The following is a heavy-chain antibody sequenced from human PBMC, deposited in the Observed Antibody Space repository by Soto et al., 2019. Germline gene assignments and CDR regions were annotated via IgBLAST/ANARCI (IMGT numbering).Heavy chain of an antibody. CDR3: ARERDSSGYFNFDY. CDR2: IIPIFGTA. CDR1: GGTFSSYA. Sequence: ASVKVSCKASGGTFSSYAISWVRQAPGQGLEWMGGIIPIFGTANYAQKFQGRVTITADESTSTAYMELSSLRSEDTAVYYCARERDSSGYFNFDYWGQGTLVTVSS. J-gene: IGHJ4*02. D-gene: IGHD3-22*01. V-gene: IGHV1-69*13.